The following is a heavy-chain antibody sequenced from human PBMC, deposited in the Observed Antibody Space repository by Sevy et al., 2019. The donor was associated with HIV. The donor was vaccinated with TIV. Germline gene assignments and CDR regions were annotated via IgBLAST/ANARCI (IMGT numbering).Heavy chain of an antibody. D-gene: IGHD4-17*01. J-gene: IGHJ6*03. V-gene: IGHV4-59*01. CDR1: GGSISTYY. CDR3: ARDRRGYGDNVPSYDSICMHV. CDR2: IYYSGRT. Sequence: SETLSLTCTVSGGSISTYYWSWIRQPPGKGLEWIGYIYYSGRTNYNPSLKSRVTISIDTSKNQSTLKLTSVTAADTAVDYCARDRRGYGDNVPSYDSICMHVWGKGTTVTVSS.